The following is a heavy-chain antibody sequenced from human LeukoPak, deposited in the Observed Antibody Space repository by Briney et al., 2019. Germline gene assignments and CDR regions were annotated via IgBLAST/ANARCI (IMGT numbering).Heavy chain of an antibody. J-gene: IGHJ6*03. V-gene: IGHV4-4*09. D-gene: IGHD3-9*01. CDR1: GVSISNYY. CDR3: ARRSYHLLTGYYNGGNYHYYYMDV. Sequence: SETLSLTCTVSGVSISNYYWTWIRQPPGKGLEWIGFIPTSGSPNHNPSLKTRVTISIDTSKSQFSLKLSSVTAADTAVYYCARRSYHLLTGYYNGGNYHYYYMDVWGKGTTVTVSS. CDR2: IPTSGSP.